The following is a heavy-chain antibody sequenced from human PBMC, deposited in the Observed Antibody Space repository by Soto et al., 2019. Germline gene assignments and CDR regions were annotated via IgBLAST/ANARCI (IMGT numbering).Heavy chain of an antibody. CDR2: ISSSSSTI. D-gene: IGHD3-10*01. V-gene: IGHV3-48*02. CDR1: GFTFSSYS. Sequence: GGSLRLSCAASGFTFSSYSMNWVRQAPGKGLEWVSYISSSSSTIYYADSVKGRFTISRDSAKNSLYLQMNSLRDEDTAVYYCARAPQYYGSGSYYRSPGMDVWGQGTTVTVSS. CDR3: ARAPQYYGSGSYYRSPGMDV. J-gene: IGHJ6*02.